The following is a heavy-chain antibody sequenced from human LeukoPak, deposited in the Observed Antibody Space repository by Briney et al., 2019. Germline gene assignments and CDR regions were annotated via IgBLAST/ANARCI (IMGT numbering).Heavy chain of an antibody. J-gene: IGHJ4*02. CDR1: GFTFSSYS. D-gene: IGHD4-23*01. CDR3: ARDWVTGSRGYFDY. CDR2: ISSSSSTI. Sequence: PGGSLRLSCAASGFTFSSYSMNWVRQAPGKGLEWVSYISSSSSTIYYADSVKGRFTISRDNAKNSLYLQMNSLRAEDTAVYYCARDWVTGSRGYFDYWGQGTLVTVSS. V-gene: IGHV3-48*04.